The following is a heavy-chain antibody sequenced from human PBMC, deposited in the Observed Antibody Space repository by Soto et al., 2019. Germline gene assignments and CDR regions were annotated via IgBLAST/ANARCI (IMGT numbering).Heavy chain of an antibody. CDR2: IYSDNNT. Sequence: EVQLVETGGDLIQPGGSLRLSCAASGFTVSSDSMTWVRQAPGKGLEWISIIYSDNNTDYADAVKGRFSISRDTYKNILYLQMNNLRAEDTAEYYCARHYSAMGVWGQGTTVTVSS. CDR1: GFTVSSDS. V-gene: IGHV3-53*02. J-gene: IGHJ6*02. CDR3: ARHYSAMGV.